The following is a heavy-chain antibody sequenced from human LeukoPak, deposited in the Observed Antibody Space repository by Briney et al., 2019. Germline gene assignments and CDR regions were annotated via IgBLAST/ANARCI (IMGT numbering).Heavy chain of an antibody. CDR1: GYTLTELS. D-gene: IGHD3-10*01. Sequence: ASVKVSCKVSGYTLTELSMHWVRQAPGQGLEWMGWINPNSGGTNYAQKFQGRVTMTRDTSISTAYMELRSLRSDDTAVYYCARALWFGESDYWGQGTLVTVSS. J-gene: IGHJ4*02. V-gene: IGHV1-2*02. CDR2: INPNSGGT. CDR3: ARALWFGESDY.